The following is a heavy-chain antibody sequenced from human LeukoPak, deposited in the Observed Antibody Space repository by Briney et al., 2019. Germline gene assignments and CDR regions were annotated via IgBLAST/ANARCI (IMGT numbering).Heavy chain of an antibody. V-gene: IGHV3-30*04. D-gene: IGHD5-12*01. J-gene: IGHJ4*02. CDR3: ARDRSGFSGYDFFDY. Sequence: GRSLRLSCAASGFIFSSHAMHWVRQAPGKGLEWVAVIPYDGSNKYYADSVKGRFTISRDNSKNTLYLQMKSLRPEDTAVYYCARDRSGFSGYDFFDYWGQGTLVTVSS. CDR1: GFIFSSHA. CDR2: IPYDGSNK.